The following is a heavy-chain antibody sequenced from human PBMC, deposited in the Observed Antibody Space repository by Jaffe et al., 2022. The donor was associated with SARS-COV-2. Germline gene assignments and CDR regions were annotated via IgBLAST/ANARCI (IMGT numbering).Heavy chain of an antibody. CDR3: ARLPEDTGTYRPYDF. V-gene: IGHV3-72*01. CDR1: GFTFSDHY. Sequence: EVQLVESGGGLVQPGGSLRLSCAVSGFTFSDHYIDWVRQAPGKGLEWVGRSGKKGSGFTTKYAASVKDRFAVSRDDSKNSVLLQMSNLKSEDTAVYYCARLPEDTGTYRPYDFWGQGTLVTVSS. J-gene: IGHJ4*02. CDR2: SGKKGSGFTT. D-gene: IGHD2-8*02.